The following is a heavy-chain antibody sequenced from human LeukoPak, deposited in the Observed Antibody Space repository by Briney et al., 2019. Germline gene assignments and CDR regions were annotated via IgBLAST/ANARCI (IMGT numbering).Heavy chain of an antibody. CDR3: ARGFFFRDFWSGQTP. D-gene: IGHD3-3*01. V-gene: IGHV1-18*01. CDR2: ISAYNGNT. Sequence: ASVKVSCKASGYTFSSYGISWVRQAPGQGLEWMGWISAYNGNTNYAQKLQGRVTMTTDTSTSTAYMELRSLRSDDTAVYYCARGFFFRDFWSGQTPWGQGTLVTVSS. J-gene: IGHJ4*02. CDR1: GYTFSSYG.